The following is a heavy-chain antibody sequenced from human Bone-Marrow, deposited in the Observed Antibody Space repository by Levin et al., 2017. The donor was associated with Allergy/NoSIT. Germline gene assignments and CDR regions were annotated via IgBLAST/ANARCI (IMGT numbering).Heavy chain of an antibody. CDR1: GFTFNRHR. D-gene: IGHD3-22*01. CDR3: AKGRDDSGGYHFSFDY. Sequence: GGSLRLSCAASGFTFNRHRMSWVRQAPGTGLEWVSGDDGSGTFTKYADSVKGRFTISRDNSKNTLFLQMNSLRVEDTAVYYWAKGRDDSGGYHFSFDYWGQGTLVTVSS. J-gene: IGHJ4*01. CDR2: DDGSGTFT. V-gene: IGHV3-23*01.